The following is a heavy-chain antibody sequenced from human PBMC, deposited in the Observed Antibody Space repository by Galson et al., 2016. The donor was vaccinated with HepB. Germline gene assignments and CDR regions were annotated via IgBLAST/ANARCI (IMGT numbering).Heavy chain of an antibody. Sequence: SLRLSCAASGLSISSYALHWVRQAPGKGLEYVSSISTNGRSSFYTDYVKGRFTISRDNSENTLYLQMSSLRAEDTAVYYCVKDRHYYDSTGYLGTFDIWGQGTLVTVSS. J-gene: IGHJ3*02. D-gene: IGHD3-22*01. CDR3: VKDRHYYDSTGYLGTFDI. CDR1: GLSISSYA. V-gene: IGHV3-64D*08. CDR2: ISTNGRSS.